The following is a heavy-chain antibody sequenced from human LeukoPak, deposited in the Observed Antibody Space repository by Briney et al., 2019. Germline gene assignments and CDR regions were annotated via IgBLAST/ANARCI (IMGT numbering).Heavy chain of an antibody. J-gene: IGHJ3*02. V-gene: IGHV3-11*04. CDR2: ISGSTGTI. Sequence: GGSLRLSCAASGFTFSDFYMTWIRQAPGKGLEWVSYISGSTGTIYYADSVKGRFTISRDNAKNSLYLQMNSLRAEDTAVYYCARGRTYCGGDCYSGADAFDIWGQGTMVTVSS. CDR3: ARGRTYCGGDCYSGADAFDI. D-gene: IGHD2-21*02. CDR1: GFTFSDFY.